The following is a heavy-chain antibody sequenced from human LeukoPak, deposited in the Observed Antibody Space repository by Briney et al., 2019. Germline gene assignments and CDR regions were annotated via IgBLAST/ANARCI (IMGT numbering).Heavy chain of an antibody. J-gene: IGHJ4*02. CDR1: GDSVTSTTYY. CDR3: TRSHGVY. V-gene: IGHV4-39*01. Sequence: SETLSLTCTVSGDSVTSTTYYWGWIRQPPGKGLGWIGIISYRGSIYYTPSLESRVTMSVDRSKNQFSLKLTSVTAADTAVYYCTRSHGVYWGQGTVVTVSS. D-gene: IGHD4-17*01. CDR2: ISYRGSI.